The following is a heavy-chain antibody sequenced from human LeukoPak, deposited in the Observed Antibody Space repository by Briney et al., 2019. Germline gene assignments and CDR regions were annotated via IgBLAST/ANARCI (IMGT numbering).Heavy chain of an antibody. CDR3: AKGVRYQLPLDV. D-gene: IGHD2-2*01. J-gene: IGHJ6*04. Sequence: GGSLRLSCAASGFTFSSYGMHWVRQAPGKGLEWVSVIYSGGSTYYADSVKGRFTISRDNSKNTLYLQMNSLRAEDTAVYYCAKGVRYQLPLDVWGKGTTVTVSS. CDR1: GFTFSSYG. CDR2: IYSGGST. V-gene: IGHV3-NL1*01.